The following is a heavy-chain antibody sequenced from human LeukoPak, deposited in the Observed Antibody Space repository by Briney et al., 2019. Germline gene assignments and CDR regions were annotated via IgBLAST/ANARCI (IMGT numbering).Heavy chain of an antibody. J-gene: IGHJ6*03. CDR2: IYHSGST. CDR3: ARASRDGYNLYYYYYYMDV. Sequence: PSETLSLTCSVSTYSISSAYYWGWIRQPPGKGLQWIGSIYHSGSTSYNPSLKSRVTMSVDTSKNQFSLKLSSVTAADTAVYYCARASRDGYNLYYYYYYMDVWGKGTTVTISS. CDR1: TYSISSAYY. D-gene: IGHD5-24*01. V-gene: IGHV4-38-2*02.